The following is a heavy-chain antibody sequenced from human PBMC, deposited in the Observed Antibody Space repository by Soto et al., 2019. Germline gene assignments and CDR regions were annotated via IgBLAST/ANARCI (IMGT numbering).Heavy chain of an antibody. CDR3: AHSKCSSTSCYGDFDY. Sequence: QITLKESGPPLVKPTQTLTLTCTFSGFSLSTSGVGVGWIRQPPGKALEWLALIYWDDDKRYSPSLKSRLTITKDTSKNQVVLTMTNMDPVDTATYYCAHSKCSSTSCYGDFDYWGQGTLVTVSS. CDR2: IYWDDDK. D-gene: IGHD2-2*01. CDR1: GFSLSTSGVG. J-gene: IGHJ4*02. V-gene: IGHV2-5*02.